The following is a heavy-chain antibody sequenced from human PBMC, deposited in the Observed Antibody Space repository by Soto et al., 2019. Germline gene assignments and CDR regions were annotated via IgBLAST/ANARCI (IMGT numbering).Heavy chain of an antibody. CDR3: ASELSSGTTTGY. V-gene: IGHV1-3*01. CDR1: GYTFTSYA. Sequence: ASVKVSCKASGYTFTSYAMHWVRQAPGQRLEWMGWINAGNGNTKYSQKFQGRVTITRDTSASTAYMELSSLRSEDTAVYYCASELSSGTTTGYWGQGTLVTVSS. J-gene: IGHJ4*02. D-gene: IGHD3-22*01. CDR2: INAGNGNT.